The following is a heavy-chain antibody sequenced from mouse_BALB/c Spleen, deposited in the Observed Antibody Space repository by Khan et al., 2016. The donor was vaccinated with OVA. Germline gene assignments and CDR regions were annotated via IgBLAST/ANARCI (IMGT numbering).Heavy chain of an antibody. J-gene: IGHJ4*01. D-gene: IGHD2-1*01. CDR2: IWAGGST. CDR1: GFSLTTYG. Sequence: VQLQESGPGLVAPSQSLSITCTVSGFSLTTYGVHWVRQPPGKGLEWLGVIWAGGSTNFNSALMSRLSISKDNSKSQVFLKMNSLQTVDTAMYDCARCRSYGNYWAMDYWGQGTSVTVSS. V-gene: IGHV2-9*02. CDR3: ARCRSYGNYWAMDY.